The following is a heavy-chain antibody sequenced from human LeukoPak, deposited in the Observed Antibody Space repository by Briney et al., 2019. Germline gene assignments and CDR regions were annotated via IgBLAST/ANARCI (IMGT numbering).Heavy chain of an antibody. CDR2: IRSKAYGGTT. V-gene: IGHV3-49*03. Sequence: GGSLRLSCTASGFTFGDYAMSWFRQAPGKGLEWVGFIRSKAYGGTTEYAASVKGRFTISRDDSKSIAYLQMNSLKTEDTAVYYCTREKFQLRYFDWAYYWGQGTLVTVSS. CDR1: GFTFGDYA. D-gene: IGHD3-9*01. J-gene: IGHJ4*02. CDR3: TREKFQLRYFDWAYY.